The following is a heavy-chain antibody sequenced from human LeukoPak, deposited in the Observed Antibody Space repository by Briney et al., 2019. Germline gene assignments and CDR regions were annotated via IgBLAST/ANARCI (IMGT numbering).Heavy chain of an antibody. CDR2: ISGSSGII. CDR3: ARGGYCSSTSCYTAYDAFDI. D-gene: IGHD2-2*02. CDR1: GFTFNTYT. V-gene: IGHV3-48*01. Sequence: GGSLRLSCAASGFTFNTYTMNWVRQAPGKGLEWVSYISGSSGIIDYADSVRGRFTISRDNAKNSLYPQMNSLRAEDTAVYYCARGGYCSSTSCYTAYDAFDIWGQGTMVTVSS. J-gene: IGHJ3*02.